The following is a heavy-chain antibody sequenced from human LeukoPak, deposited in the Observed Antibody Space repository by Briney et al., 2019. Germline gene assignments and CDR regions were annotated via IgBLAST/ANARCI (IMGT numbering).Heavy chain of an antibody. D-gene: IGHD5-24*01. CDR3: ARARARDGYNW. CDR1: GGSISSYY. V-gene: IGHV4-34*01. J-gene: IGHJ4*02. CDR2: INHSGST. Sequence: PSETLSLTCTVSGGSISSYYWSWIRQPPGKGLEWIGEINHSGSTNYNPSLKSRVTISVDTSKNQFSLKLSSVTAADTAVYYCARARARDGYNWWGQGTLVTVSS.